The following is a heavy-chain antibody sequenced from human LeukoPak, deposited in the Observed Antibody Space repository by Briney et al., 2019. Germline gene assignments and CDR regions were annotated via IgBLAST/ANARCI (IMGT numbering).Heavy chain of an antibody. CDR1: GFSFNSYT. D-gene: IGHD2/OR15-2a*01. J-gene: IGHJ6*02. CDR2: ISPVSSYT. Sequence: GGSLRLSCLASGFSFNSYTMNWVREAPGKGLEWVSTISPVSSYTWYAESVKGRFTISRDNPKNSLYLQMDSLRAEDTAVYYCVRDVSRRIGMDVWGQGTTVTISS. CDR3: VRDVSRRIGMDV. V-gene: IGHV3-21*01.